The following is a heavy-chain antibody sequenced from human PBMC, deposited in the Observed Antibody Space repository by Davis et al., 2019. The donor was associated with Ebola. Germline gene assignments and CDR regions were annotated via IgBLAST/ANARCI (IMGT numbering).Heavy chain of an antibody. Sequence: PGGSLRLSCAASGFTFSSYAMSWVRQAPGKGLEWVSAISGSGGSTYYADSVKGRFTISRDNSKNTLYLQMNSLRAEDTAVYYCAKLLRDYWYYGMDVWGQGTTVTVSS. V-gene: IGHV3-23*01. J-gene: IGHJ6*02. CDR3: AKLLRDYWYYGMDV. CDR1: GFTFSSYA. CDR2: ISGSGGST.